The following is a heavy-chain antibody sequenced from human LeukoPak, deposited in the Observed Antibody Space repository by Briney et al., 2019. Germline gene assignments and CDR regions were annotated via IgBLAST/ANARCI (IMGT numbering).Heavy chain of an antibody. Sequence: ASVKVSFKASGYTFTSYDINWVRQATGQGLEWMGWMNPNSGNTGYAQKFQGRVTMTRNTSISTAYMELSSLRSEDTAVYYCARGGYYGSGSYPFSIKDYWGQGTLVTVSS. CDR3: ARGGYYGSGSYPFSIKDY. CDR1: GYTFTSYD. V-gene: IGHV1-8*01. CDR2: MNPNSGNT. D-gene: IGHD3-10*01. J-gene: IGHJ4*02.